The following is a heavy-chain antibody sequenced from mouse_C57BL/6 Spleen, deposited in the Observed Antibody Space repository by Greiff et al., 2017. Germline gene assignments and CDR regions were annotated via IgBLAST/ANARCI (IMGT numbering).Heavy chain of an antibody. D-gene: IGHD2-4*01. J-gene: IGHJ3*01. Sequence: QVQLQQPGAELVRPGTSVKLSCKASGYTFTSYWMHWVKQRPGQGLEWIGVIDPSDSYTNYNQKFKGKATVTVDTSSSTAYMQLISLTAEDSAVYYCAAIYDDYEIAYWSQGTLVTVSA. V-gene: IGHV1-59*01. CDR3: AAIYDDYEIAY. CDR1: GYTFTSYW. CDR2: IDPSDSYT.